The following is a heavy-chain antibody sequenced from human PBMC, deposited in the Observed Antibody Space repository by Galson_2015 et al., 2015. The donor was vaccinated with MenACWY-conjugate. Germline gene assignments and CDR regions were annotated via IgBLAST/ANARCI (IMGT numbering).Heavy chain of an antibody. Sequence: SVKVSCKASGYTFTNYYIHWLRQAPGQGLEWMGIIKPSDGTTKYAQKFQGRVTMTTETSTTTVYLQLSTLRSEDTAVYFCAREFRGRGGVLDSWGQGTQVTVSS. CDR3: AREFRGRGGVLDS. CDR2: IKPSDGTT. D-gene: IGHD3-16*01. J-gene: IGHJ4*02. CDR1: GYTFTNYY. V-gene: IGHV1-46*01.